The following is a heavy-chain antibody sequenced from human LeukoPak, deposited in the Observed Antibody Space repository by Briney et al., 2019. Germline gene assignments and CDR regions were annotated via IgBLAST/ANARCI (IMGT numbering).Heavy chain of an antibody. CDR1: GYTFTSYY. D-gene: IGHD3-22*01. CDR3: ARDPINYYDSSGRGRGWFDP. V-gene: IGHV1-2*02. Sequence: ASVKVSCKASGYTFTSYYMHWVRQAPGQGLEWMGWINPNSGGTNYAQKFQGRVTMTRDTSISTAYMELSRLRSDDTAVYYCARDPINYYDSSGRGRGWFDPWGQGTLVTVSS. J-gene: IGHJ5*02. CDR2: INPNSGGT.